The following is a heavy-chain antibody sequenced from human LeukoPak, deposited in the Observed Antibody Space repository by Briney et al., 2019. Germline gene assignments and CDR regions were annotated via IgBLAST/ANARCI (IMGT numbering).Heavy chain of an antibody. CDR3: ARVGYCSSTSCGFDP. Sequence: PSETLSLTCTVSGGSISSYYWSWIRQPPGKGLEWIGYIYYSGSTNYNPSLKSRVTTSVDTSKNQFSLKLSSVTAADTAVYYCARVGYCSSTSCGFDPWGQGTLVTVSS. D-gene: IGHD2-2*01. CDR2: IYYSGST. J-gene: IGHJ5*02. CDR1: GGSISSYY. V-gene: IGHV4-59*01.